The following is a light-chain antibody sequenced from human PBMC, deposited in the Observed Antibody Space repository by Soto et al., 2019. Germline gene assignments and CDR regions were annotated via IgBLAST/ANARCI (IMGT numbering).Light chain of an antibody. J-gene: IGLJ2*01. CDR2: LNSDGSH. V-gene: IGLV4-69*01. CDR1: SGHRTYA. Sequence: QSVLTQSPSASASLGASVTLTCTLSSGHRTYAIAWLQQQPEKGPRHLMKLNSDGSHNKGDGIPDRFSGSSSGAECYLTISSLQSEDEADYYCQTWGTGIVVFGGGTKLTVL. CDR3: QTWGTGIVV.